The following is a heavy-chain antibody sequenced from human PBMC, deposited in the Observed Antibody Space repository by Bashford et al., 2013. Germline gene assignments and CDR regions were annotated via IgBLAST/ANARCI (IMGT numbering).Heavy chain of an antibody. CDR1: GGSLSSYY. CDR2: IYYSGST. D-gene: IGHD3-22*01. J-gene: IGHJ5*02. Sequence: SETLSLTCAVYGGSLSSYYWSWIRQPPGKGLEWIGYIYYSGSTYYNPSLKSRVTISVDTSKNQFSLGLSSVTAADTAIYFCARLAYESGGYSNWFDPWGQGTLVTVSS. V-gene: IGHV4-59*08. CDR3: ARLAYESGGYSNWFDP.